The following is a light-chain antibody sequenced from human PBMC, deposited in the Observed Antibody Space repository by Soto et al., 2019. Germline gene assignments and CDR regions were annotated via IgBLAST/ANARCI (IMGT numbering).Light chain of an antibody. V-gene: IGKV3-15*01. CDR1: QSVGRN. J-gene: IGKJ4*01. Sequence: EIVMTQSPATLSVSPGERATLSCRASQSVGRNLAWYQQKPGQAPRLLIYGASTRATGIPARFSGSGSGTEFTLTISSLQSEDFAIYSCQQYNHWLPLTFGGGTTVEIK. CDR2: GAS. CDR3: QQYNHWLPLT.